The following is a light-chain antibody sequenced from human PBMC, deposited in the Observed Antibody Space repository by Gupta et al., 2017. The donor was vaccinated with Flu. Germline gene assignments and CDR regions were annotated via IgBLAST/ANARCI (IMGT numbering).Light chain of an antibody. J-gene: IGKJ3*01. CDR2: KAS. CDR1: QSISSW. Sequence: DIQMTQSPSTLSASVGDRVTITCRASQSISSWLAWYQQKPGKAPKLLIYKASRLESGVPSRFSGSGAGKEFTLTSSSRQHDDFANYYGQQYNSYFTFGHGTKVDIK. V-gene: IGKV1-5*03. CDR3: QQYNSYFT.